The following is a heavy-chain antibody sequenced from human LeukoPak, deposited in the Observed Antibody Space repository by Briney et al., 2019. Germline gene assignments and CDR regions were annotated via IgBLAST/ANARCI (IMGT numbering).Heavy chain of an antibody. CDR3: AREGRVAASGFDC. CDR2: LSSSGNTI. D-gene: IGHD6-13*01. CDR1: GFTFSTFE. J-gene: IGHJ5*01. Sequence: GGSLRLSCAASGFTFSTFEMYWVRQAPGKGLEWVSHLSSSGNTIYYADSVKGRFTISRDNAKNSLYLQMTNLRAEDTAVYYCAREGRVAASGFDCWGQGTLVTVSS. V-gene: IGHV3-48*03.